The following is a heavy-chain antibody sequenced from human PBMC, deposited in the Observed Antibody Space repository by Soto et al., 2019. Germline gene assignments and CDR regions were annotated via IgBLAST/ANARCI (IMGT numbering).Heavy chain of an antibody. J-gene: IGHJ4*02. D-gene: IGHD1-1*01. CDR1: GGSISSGDYY. V-gene: IGHV4-30-4*01. Sequence: SETLSLTCTVSGGSISSGDYYRSWIRQPPGKGLEWIGYIYYSGSTNYNPSLKSRVTISVDTSKNQFSLKLSSVTAADTAVYYCAGTLRKEYYFDYWGQGTLVTVSS. CDR3: AGTLRKEYYFDY. CDR2: IYYSGST.